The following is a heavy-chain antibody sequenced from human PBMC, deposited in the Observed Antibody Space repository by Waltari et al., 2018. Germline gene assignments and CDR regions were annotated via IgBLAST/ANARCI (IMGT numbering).Heavy chain of an antibody. J-gene: IGHJ4*02. CDR3: ARSEVLATGNYYFDY. D-gene: IGHD5-12*01. CDR1: GYTFNSYW. CDR2: IYPGDSDS. Sequence: EVQLVQSGAEVKKPGESLKISCKGSGYTFNSYWIGWVRQMPGKGLEWMAIIYPGDSDSRYSPPFQGQVTISVDKSINTAYLQWDNLKTSDSAIYYCARSEVLATGNYYFDYWGQGTLVT. V-gene: IGHV5-51*01.